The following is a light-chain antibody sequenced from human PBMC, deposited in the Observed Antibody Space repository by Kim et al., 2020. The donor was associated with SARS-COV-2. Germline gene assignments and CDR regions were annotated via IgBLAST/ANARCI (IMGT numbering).Light chain of an antibody. V-gene: IGKV3-20*01. CDR1: QSVSSNF. CDR3: QQYATSPET. J-gene: IGKJ1*01. Sequence: ENVLTQSPGTLSLSPGERATLSSRASQSVSSNFLAWYQQKAGQAPRLVIYSASSRASGIPDRFSGSGSGTDFTLTISTLEPEDFAVYYCQQYATSPETFGQGTKVDIK. CDR2: SAS.